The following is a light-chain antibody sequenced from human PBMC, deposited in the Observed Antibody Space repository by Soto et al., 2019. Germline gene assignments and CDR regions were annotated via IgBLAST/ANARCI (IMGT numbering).Light chain of an antibody. J-gene: IGKJ4*01. CDR3: QQYDEWPLT. CDR2: DAF. V-gene: IGKV3-15*01. CDR1: PNANTR. Sequence: EKVMTQSPATLSVSPGERATLSCRASPNANTRLAWYQQKHGQAPRLLIHDAFTKATGIPVRFSGSASGTEFTLTISSLQSEDFAVYYCQQYDEWPLTFGGGTKVEIK.